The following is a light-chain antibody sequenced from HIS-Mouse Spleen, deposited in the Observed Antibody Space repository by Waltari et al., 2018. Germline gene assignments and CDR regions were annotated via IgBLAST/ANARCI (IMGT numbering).Light chain of an antibody. CDR3: AAWDDSLSGPV. J-gene: IGLJ3*02. CDR1: SSTIGSNY. CDR2: RNN. V-gene: IGLV1-47*01. Sequence: QSVLTQPPSASGTPGQRVTISCSGSSSTIGSNYVYWYQQLPGTAPQLLIYRNNQRPSGVPDRFSGSKSSTSASLAISGLRSEDEADYYCAAWDDSLSGPVFGGGTKLTVL.